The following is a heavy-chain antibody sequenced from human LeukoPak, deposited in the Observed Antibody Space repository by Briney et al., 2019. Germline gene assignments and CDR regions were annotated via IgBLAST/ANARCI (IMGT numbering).Heavy chain of an antibody. CDR2: VYYSGSS. J-gene: IGHJ4*02. V-gene: IGHV4-31*03. Sequence: PSQTLSLTCTVSGSSVSSDEYCWSWVRQHPGKGLEWIGYVYYSGSSYYIPSLESRVTMSVEVSKNQFSLELRSVTAADTAVYYCARVKVLRFLEWFLDFWGQGALVTVSS. D-gene: IGHD3-3*01. CDR1: GSSVSSDEYC. CDR3: ARVKVLRFLEWFLDF.